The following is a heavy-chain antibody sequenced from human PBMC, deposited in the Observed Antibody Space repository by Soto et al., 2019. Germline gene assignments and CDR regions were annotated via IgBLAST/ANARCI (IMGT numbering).Heavy chain of an antibody. V-gene: IGHV4-59*12. CDR1: GGSISSYY. J-gene: IGHJ4*02. CDR3: ARAAYGSGSYLH. D-gene: IGHD3-10*01. CDR2: IYYSGST. Sequence: SETLSLTCTVSGGSISSYYLSWIRQPPGKGLEWIGYIYYSGSTNYNPSLKSRVTISVDTSKNQFSLKLSSVTAADTAVYYCARAAYGSGSYLHWGQGTLVTVSS.